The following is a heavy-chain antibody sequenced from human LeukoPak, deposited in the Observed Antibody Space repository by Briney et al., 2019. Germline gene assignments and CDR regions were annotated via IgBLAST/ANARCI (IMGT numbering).Heavy chain of an antibody. Sequence: GSLRLSCAASGFTFSSYAMHWVRQAPGKGLEWVAVISYDGSNKYYADSVKGRFTISRDNSKNTLYLQMNSLRAEDTAVYYCARSRVPAAIFVAGNWFDPWGRGTLVTVSS. CDR2: ISYDGSNK. CDR1: GFTFSSYA. J-gene: IGHJ5*02. D-gene: IGHD2-2*01. CDR3: ARSRVPAAIFVAGNWFDP. V-gene: IGHV3-30*01.